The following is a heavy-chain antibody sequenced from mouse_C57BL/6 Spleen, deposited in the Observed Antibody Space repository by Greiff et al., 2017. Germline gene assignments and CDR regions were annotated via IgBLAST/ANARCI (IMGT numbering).Heavy chain of an antibody. CDR2: IYPRDGST. V-gene: IGHV1-78*01. Sequence: VQLQESDAELVKPGASVKISCKVSGYTFTDHTIHWMKQRPEQGLEWIGYIYPRDGSTKYNEKFKGKATLTADNSSSTAYMQLNSLTSEDSAVYFCARGGYDFYYAMDYWGQGTSVTVSS. CDR1: GYTFTDHT. J-gene: IGHJ4*01. CDR3: ARGGYDFYYAMDY. D-gene: IGHD2-4*01.